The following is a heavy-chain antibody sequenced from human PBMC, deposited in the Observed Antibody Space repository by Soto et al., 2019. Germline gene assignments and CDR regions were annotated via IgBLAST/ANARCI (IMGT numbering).Heavy chain of an antibody. CDR2: VNPIVSMS. D-gene: IGHD6-19*01. Sequence: GASVKVSCKASGDTFSFYTINWVRQAPGLGLEWMGRVNPIVSMSNYAQKFQGRVTITADKSTNTAYMQLSSLRSEDTAVYYCARVTAVAGNYFDYWGQGTQVTSPQ. J-gene: IGHJ4*02. CDR1: GDTFSFYT. CDR3: ARVTAVAGNYFDY. V-gene: IGHV1-69*02.